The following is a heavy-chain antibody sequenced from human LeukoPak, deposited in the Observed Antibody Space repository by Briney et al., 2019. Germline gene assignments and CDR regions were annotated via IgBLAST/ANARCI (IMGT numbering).Heavy chain of an antibody. D-gene: IGHD1-1*01. J-gene: IGHJ3*02. V-gene: IGHV1-18*01. Sequence: ASVKVSCKASGYPFTIYPINWVRQAPGQGPEWVGWTSAYNDNTHFTEKLQGRLTLTTDKSTTTSYMELRSLRSDDTAVYYCARETTGGLDIWGQGTMVTVS. CDR3: ARETTGGLDI. CDR1: GYPFTIYP. CDR2: TSAYNDNT.